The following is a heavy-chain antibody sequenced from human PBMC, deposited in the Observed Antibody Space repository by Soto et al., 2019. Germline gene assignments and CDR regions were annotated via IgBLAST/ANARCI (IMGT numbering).Heavy chain of an antibody. CDR2: IYYSGST. V-gene: IGHV4-30-4*08. CDR3: ARWVEYYYHSSAYFGTLGAFDT. D-gene: IGHD3-22*01. J-gene: IGHJ3*02. CDR1: VGGC. Sequence: VGGCWILNHKTPGKGLEWIGYIYYSGSTYYNPSLKSRVTISVDTSKNQFSLKLSSVTAADTAVYYCARWVEYYYHSSAYFGTLGAFDTWGPATTVTVS.